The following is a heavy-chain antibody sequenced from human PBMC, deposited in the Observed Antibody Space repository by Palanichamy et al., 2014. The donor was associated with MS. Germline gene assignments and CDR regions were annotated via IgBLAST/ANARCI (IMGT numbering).Heavy chain of an antibody. CDR1: GYTFTGYY. Sequence: QVQLAQSGAEVKKPGASVRVSCKASGYTFTGYYIHWVRQTPGQGLEWMGWINPNSGGTNSAQDFQGRVTMTRDTSVTTAYMDLRRLTSDDTAVYYCARDLSMKSHYYYDSSGFSPFDFWGQGTLVTVSS. V-gene: IGHV1-2*02. CDR3: ARDLSMKSHYYYDSSGFSPFDF. CDR2: INPNSGGT. J-gene: IGHJ4*02. D-gene: IGHD3-22*01.